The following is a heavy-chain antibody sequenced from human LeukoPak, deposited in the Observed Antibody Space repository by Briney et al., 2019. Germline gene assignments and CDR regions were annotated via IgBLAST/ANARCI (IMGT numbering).Heavy chain of an antibody. J-gene: IGHJ3*02. V-gene: IGHV1-69*05. CDR2: IIPIFGTA. CDR1: GGTFSSYA. Sequence: SVKVSCKASGGTFSSYAISWVRQAPGQGLEWMGGIIPIFGTANYAQKFQGRVTITTDESTSTAYMELSSLRSDDTAVYYCARDGVAGPYDAFDIWGQGTMVTVSS. D-gene: IGHD6-19*01. CDR3: ARDGVAGPYDAFDI.